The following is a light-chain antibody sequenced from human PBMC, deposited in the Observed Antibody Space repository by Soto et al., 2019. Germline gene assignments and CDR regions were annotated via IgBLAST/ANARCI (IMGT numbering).Light chain of an antibody. CDR2: AAS. CDR3: QQYYSYPLT. CDR1: PCIRSY. Sequence: AIRLTQSPSSLSASTGDSVTITCRASPCIRSYLAWYQQKPGYAPKLLIYAASTLLSGVPSRFSGSGSGTDFTLTISCLQSEDFATYYCQQYYSYPLTFGQGTKVEIK. V-gene: IGKV1-8*01. J-gene: IGKJ1*01.